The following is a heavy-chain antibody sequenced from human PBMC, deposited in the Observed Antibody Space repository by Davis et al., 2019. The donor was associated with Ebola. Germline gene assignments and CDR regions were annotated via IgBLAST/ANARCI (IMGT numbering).Heavy chain of an antibody. Sequence: AASVKVSCKASGGTFSSYAISWVRQAPGQGLEWMGGIIPILGTVNYAQKFQGRVTITADESTSTAYMELNSLRSEDTAVYYCARAGTTVVEERVTYHYGMDVWGKGTTVTVSS. J-gene: IGHJ6*04. CDR3: ARAGTTVVEERVTYHYGMDV. V-gene: IGHV1-69*13. CDR1: GGTFSSYA. D-gene: IGHD1-1*01. CDR2: IIPILGTV.